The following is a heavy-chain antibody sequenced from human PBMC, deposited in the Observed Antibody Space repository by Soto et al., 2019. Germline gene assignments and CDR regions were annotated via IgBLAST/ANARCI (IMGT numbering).Heavy chain of an antibody. Sequence: QVQLQESGPGLVKPSQTLSLTCTVSGGSISSGDYYWSWIRQPPGKGLEWIGYIYYSGSTYYNPSLKSRVTISVDTSKNQFSLKLSSVTAADTAVYYCARLGYCSGGSRYFAFDIWGQGTMVTVSS. CDR3: ARLGYCSGGSRYFAFDI. J-gene: IGHJ3*02. CDR2: IYYSGST. CDR1: GGSISSGDYY. V-gene: IGHV4-30-4*01. D-gene: IGHD2-15*01.